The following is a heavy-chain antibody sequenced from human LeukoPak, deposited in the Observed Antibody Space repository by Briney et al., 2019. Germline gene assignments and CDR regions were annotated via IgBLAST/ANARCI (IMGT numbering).Heavy chain of an antibody. CDR3: ARGMSSISAVGL. J-gene: IGHJ4*02. V-gene: IGHV4-38-2*01. D-gene: IGHD6-25*01. Sequence: SETLSLTCAVSGFSISTDYYWGWVRQSPGEGLEWIGSISHSGTTYYNPSLKSRVTISLDTSKNQFSLKMTAVTAADTAVYYWARGMSSISAVGLWGKGTLVTVSS. CDR1: GFSISTDYY. CDR2: ISHSGTT.